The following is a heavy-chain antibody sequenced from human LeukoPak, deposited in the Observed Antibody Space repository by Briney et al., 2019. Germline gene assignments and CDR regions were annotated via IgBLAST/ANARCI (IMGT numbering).Heavy chain of an antibody. D-gene: IGHD2-15*01. CDR1: GGTFSSYA. CDR2: IIPIFGIA. Sequence: SVKVSCKASGGTFSSYAISWVRQAPGQGLEWMGRIIPIFGIANYAQMFQGRVTITADKSTSTAYMELSSLRSEDTAVYYCARAEVDCSGGSCYDYWGQGTLVTVSS. J-gene: IGHJ4*02. CDR3: ARAEVDCSGGSCYDY. V-gene: IGHV1-69*04.